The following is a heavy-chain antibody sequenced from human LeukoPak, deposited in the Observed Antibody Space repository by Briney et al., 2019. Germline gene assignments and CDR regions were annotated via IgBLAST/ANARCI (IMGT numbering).Heavy chain of an antibody. CDR2: IYPGDSDT. J-gene: IGHJ4*02. CDR3: ARSATYYYDSPWDY. Sequence: GESLQISCQGSGYSFTSYWIGWVRQMPGKGLEWMGIIYPGDSDTRYSPSFQGQVTISADKPISTAYLQWSSLKASDTAMYYCARSATYYYDSPWDYWGQGTLVTVSS. CDR1: GYSFTSYW. D-gene: IGHD3-22*01. V-gene: IGHV5-51*04.